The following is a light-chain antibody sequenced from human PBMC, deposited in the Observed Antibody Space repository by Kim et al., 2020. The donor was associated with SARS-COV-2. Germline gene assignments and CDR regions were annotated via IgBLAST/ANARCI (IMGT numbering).Light chain of an antibody. V-gene: IGKV2-24*01. CDR1: QSLVRSDGNTY. CDR3: MQAAQFPIT. J-gene: IGKJ5*01. Sequence: PASISCRSSQSLVRSDGNTYLTWLQQRPGQPPRLLIYENSNRFSGVPDRFSGSGAGTDFTLKISRVEAEDVGVYYCMQAAQFPITFGQGTRLEIK. CDR2: ENS.